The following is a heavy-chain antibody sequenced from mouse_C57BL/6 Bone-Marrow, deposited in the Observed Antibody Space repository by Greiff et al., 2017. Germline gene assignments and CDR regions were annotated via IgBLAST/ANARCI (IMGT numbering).Heavy chain of an antibody. CDR1: GYTFTSYW. D-gene: IGHD2-4*01. CDR2: IDPSDSYT. Sequence: QVQLQQPGAELVRPGTSVKLSCKASGYTFTSYWMHWVKQRPGQGLEWIGVIDPSDSYTNYHQKVKGKATLTVDTSSSTAYMPLSRLTSEDAAVYYCAREGIYYDYVYYLDYWGQGTTLTVSS. V-gene: IGHV1-59*01. CDR3: AREGIYYDYVYYLDY. J-gene: IGHJ2*01.